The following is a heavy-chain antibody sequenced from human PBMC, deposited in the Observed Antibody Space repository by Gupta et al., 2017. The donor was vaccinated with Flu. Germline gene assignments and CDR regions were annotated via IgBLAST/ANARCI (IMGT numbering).Heavy chain of an antibody. V-gene: IGHV3-7*01. CDR1: GLTFRNYW. CDR2: IKEDGSEK. J-gene: IGHJ4*02. D-gene: IGHD3-16*01. Sequence: GLTFRNYWMSWVRQAPGKGLEWVAIIKEDGSEKYYVDSVKGRFTISRDNAKNSLYLQMNSLRAEDTAVYFCARGRIDYLYYWGQGTLVTVSS. CDR3: ARGRIDYLYY.